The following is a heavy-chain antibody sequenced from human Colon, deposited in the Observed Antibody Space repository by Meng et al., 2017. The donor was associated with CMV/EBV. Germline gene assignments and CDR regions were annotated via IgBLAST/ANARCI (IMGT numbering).Heavy chain of an antibody. CDR3: AFRNGNGGNWFDP. CDR1: GLPLNSSGVG. V-gene: IGHV2-5*02. J-gene: IGHJ5*02. CDR2: IYWDDDK. Sequence: FSGLPLNSSGVGVGWIRQTPGKALEWLALIYWDDDKRYRPSLKNRLTITMDTAKNQVVLTMSNMADVDTGTYYCAFRNGNGGNWFDPWGQGTRVTVSS. D-gene: IGHD2-8*01.